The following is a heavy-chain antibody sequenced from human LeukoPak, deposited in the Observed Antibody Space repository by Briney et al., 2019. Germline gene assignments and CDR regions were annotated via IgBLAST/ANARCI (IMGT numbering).Heavy chain of an antibody. Sequence: SETLSLTCTVSGGSISSSSYYWSWIRQPPGKGLEWIGYIYYSGSTNYNPSLKSRVTISVDTSKNQFSLKLSSVTAADTAVYYCASGTAPRMGSGSYYPFDYWGQGTLVTVSS. V-gene: IGHV4-61*05. J-gene: IGHJ4*02. CDR1: GGSISSSSYY. CDR2: IYYSGST. D-gene: IGHD3-10*01. CDR3: ASGTAPRMGSGSYYPFDY.